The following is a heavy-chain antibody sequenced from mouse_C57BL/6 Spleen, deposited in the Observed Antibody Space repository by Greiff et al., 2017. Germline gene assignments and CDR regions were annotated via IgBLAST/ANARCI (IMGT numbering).Heavy chain of an antibody. V-gene: IGHV1-64*01. J-gene: IGHJ2*01. CDR1: GYTFTSYW. Sequence: QVQLQQPGAELVKPGASVKLSCKASGYTFTSYWMHWVKQRPGQGLEWIGMIHPNSGSTNYNEKFKSKATLTVDKSSSTAYIQLSSLTSEDSAVYYCARPGTTVVPYFDYWGQGTTLTVSS. D-gene: IGHD1-1*01. CDR2: IHPNSGST. CDR3: ARPGTTVVPYFDY.